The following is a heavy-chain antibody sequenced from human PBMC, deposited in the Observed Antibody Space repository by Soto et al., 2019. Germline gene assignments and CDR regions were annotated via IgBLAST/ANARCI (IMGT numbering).Heavy chain of an antibody. J-gene: IGHJ6*02. Sequence: QVQLVQSGTEVKKPGASVKVSCKASGYTFNSYGISWVRQAPGQGLEWMGWISPYDDNTNYAQNLQGRVTMTTDTSTMTDYMELRSLRSDDTAVYYCARGGYYDSSGSRNYHYYGMDAWGQGTTVTVS. CDR3: ARGGYYDSSGSRNYHYYGMDA. V-gene: IGHV1-18*01. CDR1: GYTFNSYG. D-gene: IGHD3-22*01. CDR2: ISPYDDNT.